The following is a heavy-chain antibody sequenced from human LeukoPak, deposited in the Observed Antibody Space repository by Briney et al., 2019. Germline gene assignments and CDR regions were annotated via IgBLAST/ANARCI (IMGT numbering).Heavy chain of an antibody. CDR2: ISSNGGST. CDR3: AREEGPWSGFDY. D-gene: IGHD2-15*01. V-gene: IGHV3-64*01. Sequence: PGGSLRLSCAASGFTFSSHGMHWVRQAPGKGLEYVSAISSNGGSTYYANSVKGRFTISRDNSKNTLYLQMGSLRAEDMGVYYCAREEGPWSGFDYWGQGTLVTVSP. J-gene: IGHJ4*02. CDR1: GFTFSSHG.